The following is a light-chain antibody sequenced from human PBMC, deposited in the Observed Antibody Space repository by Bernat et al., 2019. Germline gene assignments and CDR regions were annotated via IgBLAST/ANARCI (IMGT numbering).Light chain of an antibody. Sequence: DIVLTQSPLSLPVTLGQPASISCRSSQSLVHSEGNTYLNWYHQRPGQSPRRLIYKVSDRVSGVPDRFSGSGSGTEFTLKISRVEAEDLGNYYCMQGTNWPRITFGQGTRLEIK. V-gene: IGKV2-30*02. CDR1: QSLVHSEGNTY. CDR3: MQGTNWPRIT. J-gene: IGKJ5*01. CDR2: KVS.